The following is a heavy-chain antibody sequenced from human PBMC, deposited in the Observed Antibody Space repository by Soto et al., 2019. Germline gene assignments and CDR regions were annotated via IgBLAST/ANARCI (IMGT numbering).Heavy chain of an antibody. V-gene: IGHV6-1*01. CDR2: TYYRSKWYN. CDR1: GDTVSNHRAA. CDR3: ARDPYPPHYYYGMDG. Sequence: QPLQLPCAISGDTVSNHRAAWNCIRPYPSRGLEWLGRTYYRSKWYNDYAVSVKSRITINPDTSKNQFSLQLNSVTPEDTAVEDGARDPYPPHYYYGMDGWGQVTTVT. J-gene: IGHJ6*02.